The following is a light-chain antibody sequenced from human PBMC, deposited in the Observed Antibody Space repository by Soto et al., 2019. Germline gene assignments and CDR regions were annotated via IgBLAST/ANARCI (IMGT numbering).Light chain of an antibody. CDR2: GAS. Sequence: ENVLMQSPGTLSLSPGERATLSCRASQSVSSSYLAWYQQKPGQAPRLLIYGASSSATGVPDRFSGTGSGTDFTLTISRLEPEDFAMYYCQQYGNSMWTFGQGTKVEIK. J-gene: IGKJ1*01. CDR3: QQYGNSMWT. CDR1: QSVSSSY. V-gene: IGKV3-20*01.